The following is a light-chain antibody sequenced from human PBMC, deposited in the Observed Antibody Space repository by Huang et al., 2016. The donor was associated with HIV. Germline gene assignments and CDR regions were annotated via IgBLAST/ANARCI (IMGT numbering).Light chain of an antibody. J-gene: IGKJ1*01. CDR3: QQYSGSPRT. V-gene: IGKV3-20*01. CDR1: QSIVGSF. Sequence: EIALTPSPGTLSLSPGERATLSCRTSQSIVGSFLAWYQQKPGQAPRLLVYGASRRATGIPDRFSGSGSATDFTLTISRLEPEDFAVYYCQQYSGSPRTFGQGTKVEI. CDR2: GAS.